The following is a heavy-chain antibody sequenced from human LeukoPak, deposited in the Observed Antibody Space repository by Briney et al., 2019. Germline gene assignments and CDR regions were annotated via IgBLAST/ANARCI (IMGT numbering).Heavy chain of an antibody. J-gene: IGHJ4*02. CDR3: ATARLSTYYFDY. CDR2: IIPTFGTA. Sequence: VKVSCKASGGTFSSYAISWVRQAPGQGLEWMGGIIPTFGTANYAQKFQGRVAITADESTSTAYMELSSLRSEDTAVYYCATARLSTYYFDYWGQGTLVTVSS. D-gene: IGHD6-25*01. V-gene: IGHV1-69*01. CDR1: GGTFSSYA.